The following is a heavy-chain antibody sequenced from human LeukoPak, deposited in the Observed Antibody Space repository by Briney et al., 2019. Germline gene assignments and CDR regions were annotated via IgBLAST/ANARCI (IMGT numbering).Heavy chain of an antibody. J-gene: IGHJ4*02. V-gene: IGHV3-23*01. D-gene: IGHD1-20*01. CDR2: ISGGSGLI. CDR3: ANLGNWNDVRDY. Sequence: GGSLRLSCVASGFTFSSYAMTWVRQAPGKGLEGVSAISGGSGLIYYGDSVKGRFTGYRDISKNTQYLQMNDLRAEDTAVYYCANLGNWNDVRDYWGQGTLVAVSS. CDR1: GFTFSSYA.